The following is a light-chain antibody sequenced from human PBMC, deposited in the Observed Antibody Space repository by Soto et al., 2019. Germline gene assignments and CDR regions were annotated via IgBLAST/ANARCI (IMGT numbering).Light chain of an antibody. J-gene: IGKJ4*01. CDR1: QSVSSDY. CDR2: RAF. Sequence: EIVLTQSPGTLSLSLGERATLSCRASQSVSSDYVAWYRQKPGQVPTVLIYRAFTRATGIPDRFSGSGSGTDFTLTISRGEPEDFAVYYCQQYGSSPLTFGGGTRVEIK. CDR3: QQYGSSPLT. V-gene: IGKV3-20*01.